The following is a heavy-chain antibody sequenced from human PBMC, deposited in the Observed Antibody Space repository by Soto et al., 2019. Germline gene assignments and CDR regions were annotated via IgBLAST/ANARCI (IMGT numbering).Heavy chain of an antibody. CDR1: GGSISDYY. CDR3: ARNMAY. J-gene: IGHJ4*02. V-gene: IGHV4-4*09. Sequence: QVQLQESGPGLVKPSETLSLTCTVSGGSISDYYWSWIRQPPGKGLEWIGYMYDSGSTRYNPSLNSRVTISVDTPKNQFSLNLRSVTAADTAVYYCARNMAYWGQGTLVTVSS. CDR2: MYDSGST. D-gene: IGHD3-10*01.